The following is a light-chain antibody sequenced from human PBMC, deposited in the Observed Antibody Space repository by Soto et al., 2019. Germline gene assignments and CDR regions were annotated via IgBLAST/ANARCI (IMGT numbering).Light chain of an antibody. CDR1: SSDVGGFNY. CDR2: EVS. V-gene: IGLV2-14*01. Sequence: QSALSQPASVSGSPGQSITISCTATSSDVGGFNYVSWVQQHPGKAPKLMIYEVSNRPSGVSNRFSGSKSGNTASLTISGLQAEDEADYYCSSYTSSSTTVFGTGTKVTVL. CDR3: SSYTSSSTTV. J-gene: IGLJ1*01.